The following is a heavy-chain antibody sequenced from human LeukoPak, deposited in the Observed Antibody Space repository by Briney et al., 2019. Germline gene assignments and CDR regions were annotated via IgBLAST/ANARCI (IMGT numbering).Heavy chain of an antibody. CDR3: ARDFRVTMVRGVMGYYYYYYMDV. V-gene: IGHV1-2*02. J-gene: IGHJ6*03. CDR1: GYTFTGYY. Sequence: ASVTVSCKASGYTFTGYYMHWVRQAPGQGLEWMGWINPNSGGTNYAQKFQGRVTMTRDTSISTAYMELSRLRSDDTAVYYCARDFRVTMVRGVMGYYYYYYMDVWGKGTTVTISS. D-gene: IGHD3-10*01. CDR2: INPNSGGT.